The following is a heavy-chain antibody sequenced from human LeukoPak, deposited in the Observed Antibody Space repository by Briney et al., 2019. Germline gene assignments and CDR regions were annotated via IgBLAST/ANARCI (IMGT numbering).Heavy chain of an antibody. D-gene: IGHD3-10*02. V-gene: IGHV3-23*01. CDR2: ISGSGGST. J-gene: IGHJ6*04. Sequence: PGGTLRLSCAASGFTFSSYGMSWVRQAPGKGAEWVSVISGSGGSTYYADSVKGRFTISRDNSKNTLYLQMNSLRAEDTAVYYCAELGITMIGGVWGKGTTVTISS. CDR3: AELGITMIGGV. CDR1: GFTFSSYG.